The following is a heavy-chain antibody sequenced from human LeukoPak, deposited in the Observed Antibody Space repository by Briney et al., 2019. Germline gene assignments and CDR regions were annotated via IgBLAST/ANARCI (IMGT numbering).Heavy chain of an antibody. J-gene: IGHJ3*02. CDR2: INHSGST. V-gene: IGHV4-34*01. CDR1: GGSFSGYY. D-gene: IGHD4-11*01. CDR3: ARASDYHHAFDI. Sequence: SETLPLTCAVYGGSFSGYYWSWIRQPPGKGLEWIGEINHSGSTNYNPSLKSRVTISVDTSKNQFSLKLSSVTAADTAVYYCARASDYHHAFDIWGQGTMVTVSS.